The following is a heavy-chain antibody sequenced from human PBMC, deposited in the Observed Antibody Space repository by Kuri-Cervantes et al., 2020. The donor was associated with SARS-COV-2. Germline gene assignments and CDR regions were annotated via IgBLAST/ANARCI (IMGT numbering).Heavy chain of an antibody. CDR2: ISGSGGST. Sequence: GESLKISCAASGFTFSSCSMNRVRQAPGKGLEWVSAISGSGGSTYYADSVKGRFTISRDNSKNTLYLQMNSLRAEDTAVYYCAKDSPEEPNWGWVDYWGQGTLVTVSS. V-gene: IGHV3-23*01. J-gene: IGHJ4*02. CDR1: GFTFSSCS. CDR3: AKDSPEEPNWGWVDY. D-gene: IGHD7-27*01.